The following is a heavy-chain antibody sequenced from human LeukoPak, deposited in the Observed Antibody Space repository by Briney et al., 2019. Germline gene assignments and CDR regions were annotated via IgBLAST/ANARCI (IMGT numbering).Heavy chain of an antibody. V-gene: IGHV4-34*01. CDR1: GGSFSGYY. Sequence: SETLSLTCAVYGGSFSGYYWSWIRQPPGKGLEWIGEINHSGTTNYTPSLKSRVTISIDTSRNQFSLKLSSLTAADTGVYYCASSRGYSSSLWYYYMDVWGKGTTVTLSS. CDR2: INHSGTT. CDR3: ASSRGYSSSLWYYYMDV. J-gene: IGHJ6*03. D-gene: IGHD6-13*01.